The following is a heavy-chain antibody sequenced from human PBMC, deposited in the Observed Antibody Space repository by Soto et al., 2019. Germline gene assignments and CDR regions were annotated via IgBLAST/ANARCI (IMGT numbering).Heavy chain of an antibody. CDR2: VYPDDSDT. CDR1: GYTFTDFW. V-gene: IGHV5-51*01. D-gene: IGHD3-22*01. Sequence: GESLKISCKGSGYTFTDFWIAWVRQMPGKGLEWMGLVYPDDSDTRYSPSLQGQVTISADKSISTAYLQWRSLKASDTAMYYCARRDYYDSTAYFYWGQGTLVTVSA. J-gene: IGHJ4*02. CDR3: ARRDYYDSTAYFY.